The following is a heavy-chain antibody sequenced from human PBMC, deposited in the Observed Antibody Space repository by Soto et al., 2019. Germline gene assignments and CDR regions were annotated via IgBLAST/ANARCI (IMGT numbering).Heavy chain of an antibody. V-gene: IGHV3-23*01. Sequence: PGGSLRLSCAASGFTFSSYAMSWVRQAPGKGLEWVSAISASGGSADYADSVKGRFTISRDNSKNTLYLQMNSLKAEDTAVYYCAKDARSGWNFDYWGQGTLVTVS. D-gene: IGHD6-19*01. CDR2: ISASGGSA. J-gene: IGHJ4*02. CDR1: GFTFSSYA. CDR3: AKDARSGWNFDY.